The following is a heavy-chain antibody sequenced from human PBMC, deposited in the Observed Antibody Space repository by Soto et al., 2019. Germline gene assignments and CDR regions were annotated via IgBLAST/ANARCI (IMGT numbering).Heavy chain of an antibody. Sequence: QLHLVQSGAVVKKPGASVTVSCSASGYPVTAYYMHWVRQAPGRGLEWMGGINPATGAAKYTQACQGRVTMTRGTSTSTDFMELGRLTSEDTAVFYCARGGGVGVAGSAAFDMWGQGTLVTVSS. J-gene: IGHJ3*02. CDR2: INPATGAA. CDR1: GYPVTAYY. CDR3: ARGGGVGVAGSAAFDM. V-gene: IGHV1-2*02. D-gene: IGHD3-3*01.